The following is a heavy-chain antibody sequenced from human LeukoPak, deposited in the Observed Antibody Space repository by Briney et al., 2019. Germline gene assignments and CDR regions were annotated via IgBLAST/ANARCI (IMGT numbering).Heavy chain of an antibody. V-gene: IGHV4-39*07. Sequence: SETLSLTCTVSGGSISSSNYYWGWIRRPPGRGLEYIGSIYYSGSANYNPSLNSRATISVDTSKNQFSLKLSSVTAADTAVYYCARVIGGGDYYMDVWGKGTTVTVSS. CDR2: IYYSGSA. J-gene: IGHJ6*03. D-gene: IGHD3-10*01. CDR1: GGSISSSNYY. CDR3: ARVIGGGDYYMDV.